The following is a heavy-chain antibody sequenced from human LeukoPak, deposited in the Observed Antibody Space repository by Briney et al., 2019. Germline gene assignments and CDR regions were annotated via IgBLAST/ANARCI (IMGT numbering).Heavy chain of an antibody. D-gene: IGHD1-14*01. CDR1: GLTFSTSG. Sequence: NPGGSLRLSCTASGLTFSTSGFNWVRQAPGKGLEWVASIGPTGSDRYHADSIKGRFTISRDNANNFLYLQMNSLRAGDTAVYYCATETNGRHYDYWGQGTLLTVSS. CDR3: ATETNGRHYDY. CDR2: IGPTGSDR. V-gene: IGHV3-21*06. J-gene: IGHJ4*02.